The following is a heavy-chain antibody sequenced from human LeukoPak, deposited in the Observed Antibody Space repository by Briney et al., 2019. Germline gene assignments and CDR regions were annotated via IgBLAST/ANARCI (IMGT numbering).Heavy chain of an antibody. CDR3: ARDPERFGYGDYEWFDP. CDR1: GYTFTSYG. V-gene: IGHV1-18*01. D-gene: IGHD4-17*01. CDR2: ISAYNGNT. J-gene: IGHJ5*02. Sequence: ASVKVSCKASGYTFTSYGIGWVRQAPGQGLEWMGWISAYNGNTNYAQKLQGRVTMTTDTSTSTAYMELRSLRSDDTAVYYCARDPERFGYGDYEWFDPWGQGTLVTVSS.